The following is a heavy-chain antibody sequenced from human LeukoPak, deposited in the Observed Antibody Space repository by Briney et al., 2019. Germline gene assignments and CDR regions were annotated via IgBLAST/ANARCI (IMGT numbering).Heavy chain of an antibody. J-gene: IGHJ3*02. Sequence: PGGSLRLSCAASGFTFSSYAMNWVRQAPGKGLEWVSVIYSGGSTYYADSVKGRFTISRDNSKNTLYLQMNSLRAEDTAVYYCARRELRSDAFDIWGQGTMVTVSS. CDR2: IYSGGST. CDR1: GFTFSSYA. D-gene: IGHD1-7*01. V-gene: IGHV3-53*01. CDR3: ARRELRSDAFDI.